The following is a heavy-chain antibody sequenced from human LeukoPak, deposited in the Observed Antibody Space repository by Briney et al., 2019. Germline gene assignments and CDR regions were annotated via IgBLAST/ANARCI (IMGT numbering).Heavy chain of an antibody. Sequence: GGSLRLSCAASGFTFSSHGMNWVRQAPGKGLEWVSGSSSIGGRTYYADSVKGRFTVTRDNSKNTLYLQMNSLRAEDTAVYYCAKSVLRRWFDPWGQGTLVTVSS. D-gene: IGHD5/OR15-5a*01. V-gene: IGHV3-23*01. CDR1: GFTFSSHG. CDR2: SSSIGGRT. CDR3: AKSVLRRWFDP. J-gene: IGHJ5*02.